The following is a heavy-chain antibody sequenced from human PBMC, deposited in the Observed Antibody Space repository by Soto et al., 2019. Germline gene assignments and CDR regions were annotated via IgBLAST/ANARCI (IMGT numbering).Heavy chain of an antibody. V-gene: IGHV2-26*01. Sequence: ESGPTLVNPTETLTLTCTVSGFSLSNARMGVSWIRQPPGKALEWLAHIFSNDEKSYSTSLKSRLTISKDTSKSQVVLTMTNMDPVDTVTYYCARIRFASYYYGSGSRQNHNWFDPWGQGTLVTVSS. CDR2: IFSNDEK. CDR1: GFSLSNARMG. CDR3: ARIRFASYYYGSGSRQNHNWFDP. J-gene: IGHJ5*02. D-gene: IGHD3-10*01.